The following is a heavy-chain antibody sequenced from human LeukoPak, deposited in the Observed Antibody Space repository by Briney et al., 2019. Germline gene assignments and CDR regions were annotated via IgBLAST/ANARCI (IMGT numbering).Heavy chain of an antibody. CDR2: ISYDGSNK. D-gene: IGHD3-10*01. CDR1: GFTFSSYG. CDR3: AKNYGSGSPHFDC. J-gene: IGHJ4*02. Sequence: PGGSPRLSCAASGFTFSSYGMHWVRQAPGKGLEWVAIISYDGSNKYYADSVKGRFTISRDNSKNTLYLQMNSLRAEDTAVYYCAKNYGSGSPHFDCWGQGTLVTVSS. V-gene: IGHV3-30*18.